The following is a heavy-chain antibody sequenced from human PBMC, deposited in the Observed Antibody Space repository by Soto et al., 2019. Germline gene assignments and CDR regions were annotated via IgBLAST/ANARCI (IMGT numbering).Heavy chain of an antibody. J-gene: IGHJ6*02. CDR3: ARMSIVGRRDYYYGMDV. CDR1: GYSFIAYS. D-gene: IGHD6-6*01. Sequence: GSLSLSCAASGYSFIAYSVNWVRQAPGKGLEWVSSIRSSTSYIYYADSVKGRFTISRDNAKNSLYLQMNSLRAEDTAVYFCARMSIVGRRDYYYGMDVWGQGTTVTVSS. V-gene: IGHV3-21*01. CDR2: IRSSTSYI.